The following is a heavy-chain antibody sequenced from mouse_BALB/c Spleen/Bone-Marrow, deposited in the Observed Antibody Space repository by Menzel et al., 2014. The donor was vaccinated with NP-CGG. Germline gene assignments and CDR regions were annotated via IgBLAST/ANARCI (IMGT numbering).Heavy chain of an antibody. CDR3: ARHYYGSSYYFDY. J-gene: IGHJ2*01. D-gene: IGHD1-1*01. V-gene: IGHV5-12-2*01. CDR2: ISNGGGST. CDR1: GFTFSSYT. Sequence: EVKLMESGGGLVQPGGSLKLSCAASGFTFSSYTMSWVRQTPEKRLEWVAYISNGGGSTYYPDTVKGRFTISRDNAKNPLYLQMSSLKSEDTAMYYCARHYYGSSYYFDYWGQGTTLTVSS.